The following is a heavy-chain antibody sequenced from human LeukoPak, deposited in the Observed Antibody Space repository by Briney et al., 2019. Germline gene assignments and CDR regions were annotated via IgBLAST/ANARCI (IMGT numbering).Heavy chain of an antibody. J-gene: IGHJ4*02. CDR1: GFIFSDYY. CDR3: AKATNTATGTPTLAIDY. D-gene: IGHD6-13*01. Sequence: GGPLRLSCAASGFIFSDYYMSWIRQAPGKGLEGVSYISSTSSYTAYADSVKGRFTISRDNAKNSLYLQMNSLRAEDTAVYFCAKATNTATGTPTLAIDYWGQGTLVTVSS. CDR2: ISSTSSYT. V-gene: IGHV3-11*05.